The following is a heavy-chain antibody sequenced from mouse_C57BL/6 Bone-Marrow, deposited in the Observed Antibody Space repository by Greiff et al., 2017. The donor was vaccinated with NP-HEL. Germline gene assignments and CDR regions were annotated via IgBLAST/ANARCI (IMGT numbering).Heavy chain of an antibody. CDR1: GFNIKDDY. CDR2: IDPENGDT. V-gene: IGHV14-4*01. Sequence: EVQLQQSGAELVRPGASVKLSCTASGFNIKDDYMHWVKQRPEQGLEWIGWIDPENGDTEYASKFQGKATITADKSSNTAYLQLSSLTSEDTAVYYCTTRFTTGVATDYWGQGTTLTVSA. J-gene: IGHJ2*01. D-gene: IGHD1-1*01. CDR3: TTRFTTGVATDY.